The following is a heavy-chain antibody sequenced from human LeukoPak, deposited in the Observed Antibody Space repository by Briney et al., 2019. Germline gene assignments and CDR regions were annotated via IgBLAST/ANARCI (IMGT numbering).Heavy chain of an antibody. CDR1: GYTFTGHY. CDR2: IRYDGSNK. CDR3: AKDFARV. D-gene: IGHD2-21*01. V-gene: IGHV3-30*02. Sequence: SCKASGYTFTGHYMHWVRQAPGKGLEWVAFIRYDGSNKYYADSVKGRFTISRDNSKNTLYLQMNSLRAEDTAVYYCAKDFARVWGQGTLVTVSS. J-gene: IGHJ4*02.